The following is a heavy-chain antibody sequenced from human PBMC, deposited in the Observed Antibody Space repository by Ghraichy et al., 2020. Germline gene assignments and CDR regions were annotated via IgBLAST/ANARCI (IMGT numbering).Heavy chain of an antibody. D-gene: IGHD6-6*01. CDR2: ITDSGGST. CDR3: AKRIGYSSSSAYFDY. Sequence: GESMNISCAASGFTFSSYAMSWVRQAPGKGLEWVSAITDSGGSTYYADSVRGRFTISRDNSKNTLYLQMNSLRAEDTAIYYCAKRIGYSSSSAYFDYWGQGTLVTVSS. J-gene: IGHJ4*02. V-gene: IGHV3-23*01. CDR1: GFTFSSYA.